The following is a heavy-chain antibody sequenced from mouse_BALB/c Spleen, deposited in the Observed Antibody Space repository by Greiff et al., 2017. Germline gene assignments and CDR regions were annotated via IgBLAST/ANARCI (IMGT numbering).Heavy chain of an antibody. Sequence: EVQVVESGGGLVQPKGSLKLSCAASGFTFNTYAMNWVRQAPGKGLEWVARIRSKSNNYATYYADSVKDRFTISRDDSQSMLYLQMNNLKTEDTAMYYCVRQLLLRSSFDYWGQGTTLTVSS. V-gene: IGHV10-1*02. CDR3: VRQLLLRSSFDY. D-gene: IGHD1-1*01. J-gene: IGHJ2*01. CDR2: IRSKSNNYAT. CDR1: GFTFNTYA.